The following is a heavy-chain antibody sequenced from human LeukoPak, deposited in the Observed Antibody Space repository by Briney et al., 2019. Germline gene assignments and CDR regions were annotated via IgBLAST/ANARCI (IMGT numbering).Heavy chain of an antibody. D-gene: IGHD4-23*01. CDR1: RFTFSNYW. J-gene: IGHJ4*02. V-gene: IGHV3-7*01. CDR2: IKQDGSEK. Sequence: PGGSPRLSCEASRFTFSNYWMSWVRQAPGKGLEWVANIKQDGSEKYYVDSVKGRFTISRDNAKSSLYLQMNSLRAEDTAVYYCARDMTTVAFYYFDYWGQGTLVTVSS. CDR3: ARDMTTVAFYYFDY.